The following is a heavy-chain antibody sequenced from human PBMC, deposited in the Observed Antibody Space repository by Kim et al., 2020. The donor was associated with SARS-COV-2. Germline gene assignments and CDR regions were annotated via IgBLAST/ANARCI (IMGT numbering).Heavy chain of an antibody. CDR2: INHSGST. CDR1: GGSFSGYY. J-gene: IGHJ5*02. D-gene: IGHD4-17*01. CDR3: ARGAIYGDYVGRRWFDP. V-gene: IGHV4-34*01. Sequence: SETLSLTCAVYGGSFSGYYWSWIRQPPGKGLEWIGEINHSGSTNYNPSLKSRVTISVDTSKNQFSLKLSSVTAADTAVYYCARGAIYGDYVGRRWFDPWG.